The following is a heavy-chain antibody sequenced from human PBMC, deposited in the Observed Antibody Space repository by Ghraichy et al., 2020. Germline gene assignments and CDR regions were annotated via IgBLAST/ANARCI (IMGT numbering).Heavy chain of an antibody. CDR3: ATCIAPVPDAFDI. CDR1: GFTFSSYG. J-gene: IGHJ3*02. V-gene: IGHV3-30*02. D-gene: IGHD6-13*01. Sequence: GGSLRLSCAASGFTFSSYGMHWVRQAPGKGLEWVAFIRYDGSNKYYADSVKGRFTISRDNSKNTLYLQMNSLRAEDTAVYYCATCIAPVPDAFDIWGQGTMVTVSS. CDR2: IRYDGSNK.